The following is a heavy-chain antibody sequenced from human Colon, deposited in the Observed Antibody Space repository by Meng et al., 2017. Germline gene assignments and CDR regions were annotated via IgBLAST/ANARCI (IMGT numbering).Heavy chain of an antibody. Sequence: VKSQESGPGLVKPSPTLALTFTVSGDSIISGNHYWSWSRQPPGKGLEWIGYFYFSGNTYYNPSLKSRVTISVDTSKNQFSLNLRSVTAADTAVYYCARYYYDSSGVTYFDPWGQGTLVTVSS. V-gene: IGHV4-30-4*01. CDR3: ARYYYDSSGVTYFDP. D-gene: IGHD3-22*01. CDR1: GDSIISGNHY. CDR2: FYFSGNT. J-gene: IGHJ5*02.